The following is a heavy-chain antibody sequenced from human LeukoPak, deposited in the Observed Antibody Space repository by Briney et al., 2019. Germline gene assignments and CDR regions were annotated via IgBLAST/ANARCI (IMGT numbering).Heavy chain of an antibody. Sequence: PSETLSLTCTVSGGSISSYYWGWIRQPPGKGLEWIGYIYYSGSTNYNPSLKSRVTISVDTSKNQFSLKLSSVTAADTAVYYCARTPDCSGGSCYPLGCFQHWGQGTLVTVSS. CDR2: IYYSGST. CDR3: ARTPDCSGGSCYPLGCFQH. V-gene: IGHV4-59*08. J-gene: IGHJ1*01. CDR1: GGSISSYY. D-gene: IGHD2-15*01.